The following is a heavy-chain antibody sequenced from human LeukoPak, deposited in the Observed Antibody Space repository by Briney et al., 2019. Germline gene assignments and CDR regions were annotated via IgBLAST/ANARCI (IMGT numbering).Heavy chain of an antibody. CDR1: GFTFSSYS. CDR3: AKSDWFDP. CDR2: ISSSSSYI. J-gene: IGHJ5*02. V-gene: IGHV3-21*01. Sequence: GGSLRLSCGASGFTFSSYSMNWVRQAPGKGPEWVSSISSSSSYIYYADSVKGRFTVSRDNAKNSLYLHMNSLRAEDTAVYYCAKSDWFDPWGQGTLVTVSS.